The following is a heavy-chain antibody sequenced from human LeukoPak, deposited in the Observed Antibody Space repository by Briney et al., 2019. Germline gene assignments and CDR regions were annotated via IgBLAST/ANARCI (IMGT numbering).Heavy chain of an antibody. CDR1: GFTFSSYV. V-gene: IGHV3-33*01. CDR2: IWYDGSNK. CDR3: ARANSLGNYDHGPRYYYYGMDV. D-gene: IGHD3-3*01. Sequence: GRSLRLSCAASGFTFSSYVMHWVRQAPGKGLEWVAVIWYDGSNKYYADSVKGRFTISRDNSKNTLYLQMNSLRAEDTAVCYCARANSLGNYDHGPRYYYYGMDVWGQGTTVTVSS. J-gene: IGHJ6*02.